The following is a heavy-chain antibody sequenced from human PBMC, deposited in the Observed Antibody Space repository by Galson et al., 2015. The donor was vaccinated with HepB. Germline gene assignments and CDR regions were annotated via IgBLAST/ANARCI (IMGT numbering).Heavy chain of an antibody. CDR1: GGTFSRYA. CDR2: IIPIFGTA. J-gene: IGHJ5*02. Sequence: SVKVSCKASGGTFSRYAISWVRQAPGQGLEWMGGIIPIFGTANYAQKFQGRVTITADESTSTAYMELSSLRSEDTAVYYCATNYGGNPSGWFDPWGQGTLVTVSS. V-gene: IGHV1-69*13. CDR3: ATNYGGNPSGWFDP. D-gene: IGHD4-23*01.